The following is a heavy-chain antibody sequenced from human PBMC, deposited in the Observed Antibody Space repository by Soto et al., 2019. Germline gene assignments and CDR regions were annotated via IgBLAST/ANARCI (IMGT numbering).Heavy chain of an antibody. CDR2: INHSGGST. D-gene: IGHD4-17*01. J-gene: IGHJ6*02. V-gene: IGHV1-46*01. CDR1: GYTFTSYY. Sequence: QVQLVQSGAEVKKPGASVKVSCKASGYTFTSYYMHWVRQAPGQGLEWMGIINHSGGSTSYAQKFQGRVTMTRDTSTSTVYMELSSLRSEDTAVYYCARDNGDYAYYYYGMDVWGQGTTVTVSS. CDR3: ARDNGDYAYYYYGMDV.